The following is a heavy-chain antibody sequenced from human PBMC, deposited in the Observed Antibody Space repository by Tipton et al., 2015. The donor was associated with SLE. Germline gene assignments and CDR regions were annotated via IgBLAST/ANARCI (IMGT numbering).Heavy chain of an antibody. CDR3: AIDFWSGYTTGYFDY. CDR2: IYYSGST. J-gene: IGHJ4*02. D-gene: IGHD3-3*01. Sequence: TLSLTCTVSGGSISSSSYYWGWIRQPPGKGLEWIGSIYYSGSTYYNPSLKSRVTISVDTSKNQFSLKLSSVTAADTAVYYCAIDFWSGYTTGYFDYWGQGTLVTVSS. V-gene: IGHV4-39*07. CDR1: GGSISSSSYY.